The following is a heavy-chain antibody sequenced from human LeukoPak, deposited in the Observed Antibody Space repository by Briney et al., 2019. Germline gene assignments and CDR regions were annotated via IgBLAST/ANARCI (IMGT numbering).Heavy chain of an antibody. CDR3: ARGRLWNIDY. CDR2: INRDGSRT. CDR1: GFTFSSYW. D-gene: IGHD1/OR15-1a*01. Sequence: PGGSLRLSCAASGFTFSSYWMHWVRQAPGKVLVWVSRINRDGSRTTYADSVKGRVTISRDNTKNTVYLQMNSLRAEDTSVYYCARGRLWNIDYWGQGTLVTVSS. V-gene: IGHV3-74*01. J-gene: IGHJ4*02.